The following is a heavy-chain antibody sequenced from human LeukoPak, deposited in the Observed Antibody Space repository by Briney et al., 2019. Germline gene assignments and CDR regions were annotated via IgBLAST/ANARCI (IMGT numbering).Heavy chain of an antibody. V-gene: IGHV3-48*03. D-gene: IGHD3-22*01. J-gene: IGHJ4*02. Sequence: PGGSLRLSCAASGFDFGAYEMNWARQAPGKGREWVAYIAGSDSTIYYADSVRGRLTISRDNAKKSLYPQMNSLRAEDTALYYCTTLGYHLDSWGQGTLVTVSS. CDR3: TTLGYHLDS. CDR2: IAGSDSTI. CDR1: GFDFGAYE.